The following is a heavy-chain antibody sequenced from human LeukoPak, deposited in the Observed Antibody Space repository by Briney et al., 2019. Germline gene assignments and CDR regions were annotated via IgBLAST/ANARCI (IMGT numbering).Heavy chain of an antibody. D-gene: IGHD3-10*01. Sequence: ASVKVSCKASGYTFTNYYMHWVRQAPGQGLEWVGIINPDGGSTGYAQKFQDRVTMTRDTSTSTFYMDLTSLRSEDTAVYFCARAGSGNYYIPRNSREKFDYWGQGTLVTVSS. CDR3: ARAGSGNYYIPRNSREKFDY. V-gene: IGHV1-46*01. CDR2: INPDGGST. J-gene: IGHJ4*02. CDR1: GYTFTNYY.